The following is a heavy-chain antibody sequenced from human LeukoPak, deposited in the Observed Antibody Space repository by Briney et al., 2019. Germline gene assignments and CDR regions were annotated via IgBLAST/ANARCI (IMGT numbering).Heavy chain of an antibody. V-gene: IGHV3-23*01. CDR2: ISTTGADT. CDR1: GFTFSSHS. D-gene: IGHD1/OR15-1a*01. CDR3: AKVAAGTLIDV. Sequence: GGSLRLSCAASGFTFSSHSMSWVRQAPGQGLEWVSGISTTGADTYYADSVKGRLTVSRDNFKNTLYLQMNSLRAEDTAIYYCAKVAAGTLIDVWGQGTTVIVSS. J-gene: IGHJ6*02.